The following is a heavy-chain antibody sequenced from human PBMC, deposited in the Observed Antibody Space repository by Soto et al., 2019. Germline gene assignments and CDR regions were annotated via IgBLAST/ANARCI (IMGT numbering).Heavy chain of an antibody. Sequence: QVQLQESGPGLVKPSQTLSLTCTVSGGSISSGGYYWSWIRQHPGKGLEWIGYIYYSGSTYYNPYLRSRVTVSVHTSKNQFSLKLSSVTAADTAVYYCARDSHPTSGAEDWFDPWGQGTLVTVSS. CDR1: GGSISSGGYY. V-gene: IGHV4-31*03. CDR3: ARDSHPTSGAEDWFDP. J-gene: IGHJ5*02. D-gene: IGHD2-15*01. CDR2: IYYSGST.